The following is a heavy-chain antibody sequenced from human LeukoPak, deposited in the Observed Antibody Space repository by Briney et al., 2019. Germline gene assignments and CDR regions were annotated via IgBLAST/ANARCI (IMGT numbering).Heavy chain of an antibody. V-gene: IGHV1-24*01. CDR2: SNPEDGER. J-gene: IGHJ4*02. D-gene: IGHD5-18*01. Sequence: ASVKVSCKVSGKTLSDLSIHWLRQPPGKGLEWLGGSNPEDGERIYAQMFQGRVTMTEDTSIDTAYMELSSLRSEDTAVYYCVTGFTTMAVDYFDYWGQGTLVTVSS. CDR1: GKTLSDLS. CDR3: VTGFTTMAVDYFDY.